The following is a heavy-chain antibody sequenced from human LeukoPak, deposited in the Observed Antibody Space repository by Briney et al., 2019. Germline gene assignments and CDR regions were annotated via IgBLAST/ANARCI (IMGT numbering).Heavy chain of an antibody. J-gene: IGHJ5*02. D-gene: IGHD6-6*01. CDR2: IWYDGSKK. V-gene: IGHV3-33*01. CDR1: GFSFSSHG. Sequence: GGSLRLSCASSGFSFSSHGMHWVRQVPGKGLEWVAVIWYDGSKKYYADFVKGRFTISRDNFKNTMSLQMNSLRADDTAVYYCARDREAGRPGWFGPWGQGTLVTVSS. CDR3: ARDREAGRPGWFGP.